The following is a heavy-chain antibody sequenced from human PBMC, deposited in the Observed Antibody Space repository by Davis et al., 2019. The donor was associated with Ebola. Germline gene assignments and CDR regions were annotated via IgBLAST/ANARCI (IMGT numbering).Heavy chain of an antibody. V-gene: IGHV1-69*04. CDR3: ARVDTAMVNY. CDR1: GGTFSSYA. Sequence: AASVKVSCKASGGTFSSYAISWVRQAPGQGLEWMGRIIPILGIANYAQKFQGRVTMTTDTSTSTAYMELRSLRSDDTAVYYRARVDTAMVNYWGQGTLVTVSS. CDR2: IIPILGIA. D-gene: IGHD5-18*01. J-gene: IGHJ4*02.